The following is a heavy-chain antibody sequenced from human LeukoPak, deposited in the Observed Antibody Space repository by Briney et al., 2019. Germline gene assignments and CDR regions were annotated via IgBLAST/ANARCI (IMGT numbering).Heavy chain of an antibody. CDR1: GGSISRYD. J-gene: IGHJ6*03. CDR2: IYNSGSS. CDR3: ARVNGFLSSDYTDYFYMDV. D-gene: IGHD4-11*01. Sequence: SETLSLTCTVSGGSISRYDWSWVRQPPGKGLEWIGYIYNSGSSNHNPSLKTRVTMSLDTSKNQVSLKLGSVTAAGTAVYYCARVNGFLSSDYTDYFYMDVWGKGTTVTVSS. V-gene: IGHV4-59*01.